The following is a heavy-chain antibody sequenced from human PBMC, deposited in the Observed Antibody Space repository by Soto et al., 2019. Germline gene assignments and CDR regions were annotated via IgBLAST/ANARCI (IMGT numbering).Heavy chain of an antibody. D-gene: IGHD6-6*01. Sequence: EVQLLESGGGLVQPGGSLRLSCVASGITFSSYVMSWVRQAPGKGLEWVSAISGSGGSTFYADSVKGRFTISRDNSKNPLYLQMNSLRAQDTAVYYCAKDPRSSSAWYFDLWGRGSLVTVSS. CDR3: AKDPRSSSAWYFDL. V-gene: IGHV3-23*01. CDR2: ISGSGGST. J-gene: IGHJ2*01. CDR1: GITFSSYV.